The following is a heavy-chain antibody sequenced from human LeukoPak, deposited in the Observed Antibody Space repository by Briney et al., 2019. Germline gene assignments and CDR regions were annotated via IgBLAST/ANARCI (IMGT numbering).Heavy chain of an antibody. D-gene: IGHD3-3*01. CDR3: ARDLPSTGITIFGVVIQGRSWFDP. CDR1: GYTFTSYH. CDR2: INPTGGST. Sequence: ASVKVSCKASGYTFTSYHMHWVRQAPGQGLEWMGIINPTGGSTSYAQKFQGRVTMTRDMSTSTVYMELSSLRSEDTAVYYCARDLPSTGITIFGVVIQGRSWFDPWGQGTPVTVSS. V-gene: IGHV1-46*01. J-gene: IGHJ5*02.